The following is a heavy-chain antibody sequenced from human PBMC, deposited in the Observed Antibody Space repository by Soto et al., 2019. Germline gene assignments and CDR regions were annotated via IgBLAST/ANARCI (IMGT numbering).Heavy chain of an antibody. CDR2: ISGSGDYT. CDR1: GFTFSIYA. J-gene: IGHJ4*02. Sequence: EVQLLESGGGLVQPGGSLRLSCADSGFTFSIYAMSWVRQAPGKGLEWVSAISGSGDYTYYADSVKGRFAISRDNSKNTLYLQMNSLRAEDTAVYYCAKVLKAVAGTYDYCGQGTLVTVSS. V-gene: IGHV3-23*01. CDR3: AKVLKAVAGTYDY. D-gene: IGHD6-19*01.